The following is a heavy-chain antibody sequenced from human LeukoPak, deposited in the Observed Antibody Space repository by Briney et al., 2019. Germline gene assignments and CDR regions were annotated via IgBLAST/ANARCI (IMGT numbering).Heavy chain of an antibody. CDR3: ARKYGSSSPHC. V-gene: IGHV4-39*07. CDR2: IYYSGTT. J-gene: IGHJ4*02. CDR1: GGSISSSTYF. D-gene: IGHD6-6*01. Sequence: SETLSLNCTVSGGSISSSTYFWGWVRQPPGKGLEWIGSIYYSGTTYYNPSLKSRVSMSVETSKNQYSLKLTSVTAADKAVYYCARKYGSSSPHCWGQGTLVTVSS.